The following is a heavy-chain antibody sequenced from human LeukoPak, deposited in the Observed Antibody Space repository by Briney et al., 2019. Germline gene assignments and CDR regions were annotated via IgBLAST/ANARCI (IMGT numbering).Heavy chain of an antibody. J-gene: IGHJ6*03. CDR2: IYYSGST. CDR3: ASPRMGYSSRFESGYYMDV. Sequence: SETLSLTCTVSGGSISSSSYYWGWIRQPPGKGLEWIGSIYYSGSTYYNPSLKSRVTISVDTSKNQFSLKLSSVTAADTAVYYCASPRMGYSSRFESGYYMDVWGKGTTVTVSS. V-gene: IGHV4-39*01. D-gene: IGHD6-13*01. CDR1: GGSISSSSYY.